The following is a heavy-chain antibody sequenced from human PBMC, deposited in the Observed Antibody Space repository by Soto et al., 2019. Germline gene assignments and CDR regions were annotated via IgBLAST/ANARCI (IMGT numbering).Heavy chain of an antibody. CDR1: GFTFSSYA. V-gene: IGHV3-23*01. Sequence: GGSLRLSCAASGFTFSSYAMSWVRQAPGKGLEWVSAISGSGGSTYYADSVKGRFTISRDNSKNTLYLQMNSLRAEDTAVYYCAKDMEGIAARPTAARPGGYFDYWGQGTLVTVSS. J-gene: IGHJ4*02. CDR2: ISGSGGST. D-gene: IGHD6-6*01. CDR3: AKDMEGIAARPTAARPGGYFDY.